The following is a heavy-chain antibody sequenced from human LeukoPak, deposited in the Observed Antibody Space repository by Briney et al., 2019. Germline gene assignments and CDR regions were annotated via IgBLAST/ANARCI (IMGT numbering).Heavy chain of an antibody. D-gene: IGHD3-22*01. V-gene: IGHV3-30*02. CDR1: GFSFDGYG. CDR2: LWYGSDK. J-gene: IGHJ1*01. CDR3: AKEEGYYYDSGGYYVEYFQH. Sequence: PGGSLRLSCAASGFSFDGYGMHWVRQAPGKGLEWVAGLWYGSDKYYADSVKGRFTISRDTSKKTLYLQMSSLRAEDTALYYCAKEEGYYYDSGGYYVEYFQHWGQGTLVTVSS.